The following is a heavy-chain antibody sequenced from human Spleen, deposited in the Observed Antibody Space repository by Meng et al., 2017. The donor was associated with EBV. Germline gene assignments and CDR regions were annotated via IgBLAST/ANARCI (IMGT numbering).Heavy chain of an antibody. V-gene: IGHV4-34*01. D-gene: IGHD6-6*01. CDR2: INHSGST. Sequence: QGQLQQWSAGLLKASETLSLPCACYDTSFSGYFWSWIRQSPGKRLEWIGEINHSGSTSYNPSLKSRVAISVDTSKNQFSLKLRSVTAADTAVYYCAKGRTVARSPWFDPWGQGALVTVSS. CDR3: AKGRTVARSPWFDP. J-gene: IGHJ5*02. CDR1: DTSFSGYF.